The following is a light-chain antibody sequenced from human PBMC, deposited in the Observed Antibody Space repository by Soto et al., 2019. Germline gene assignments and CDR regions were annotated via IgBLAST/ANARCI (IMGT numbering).Light chain of an antibody. CDR3: QQSYTTPYT. CDR2: GAS. J-gene: IGKJ2*01. V-gene: IGKV1-39*01. CDR1: QGISTY. Sequence: DLEMAQSPSSLSASVGDRVTITCRASQGISTYLNWYQHKPGRAPQLLIYGASSLHSEVPSRFSASGIGTDFTLTISSLQPEDFATYYCQQSYTTPYTFGQGTKLEI.